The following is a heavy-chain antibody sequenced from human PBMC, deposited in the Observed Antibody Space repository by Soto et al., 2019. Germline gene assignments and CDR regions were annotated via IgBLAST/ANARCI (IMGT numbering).Heavy chain of an antibody. CDR2: IWYDGSNK. Sequence: QVQLVESGGGVVQPGRSLRLSCAASGFTFSRYGIHWVRQAPGKGLEWVAVIWYDGSNKYYEDFVKGRFTISRDNSKNTLCLQMNSLRAEDTAVYYCARDPTETNYYYYYMDVWGKGTTVTVSS. CDR3: ARDPTETNYYYYYMDV. CDR1: GFTFSRYG. V-gene: IGHV3-33*01. J-gene: IGHJ6*03. D-gene: IGHD1-7*01.